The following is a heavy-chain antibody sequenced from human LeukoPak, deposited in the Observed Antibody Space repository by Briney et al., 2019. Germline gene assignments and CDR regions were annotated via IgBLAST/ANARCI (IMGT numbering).Heavy chain of an antibody. Sequence: GESLKISCKGSGYRFNAYWIAWVRQMPGKGLEWMGIIYPDDSDTRYSPSFQGQVTISADKSISTAYLQWSSLKASDTAMYYCARHIFPQQLVLLDAFDIWGQGTMVTVSS. D-gene: IGHD6-13*01. V-gene: IGHV5-51*01. J-gene: IGHJ3*02. CDR2: IYPDDSDT. CDR1: GYRFNAYW. CDR3: ARHIFPQQLVLLDAFDI.